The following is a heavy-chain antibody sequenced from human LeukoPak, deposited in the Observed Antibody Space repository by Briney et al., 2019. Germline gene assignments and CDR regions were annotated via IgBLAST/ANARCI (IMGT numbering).Heavy chain of an antibody. CDR2: IKSDGSST. Sequence: PGGSLRLSGAASGFTFSSYWMHWVRQAPGKGLVWVSLIKSDGSSTSYADSVKGRFTISRDNAKNTVYLQMNSLRAEDTAVYYCARDRGYSVDYWGQGTLVTVSS. V-gene: IGHV3-74*01. CDR3: ARDRGYSVDY. D-gene: IGHD2-15*01. J-gene: IGHJ4*02. CDR1: GFTFSSYW.